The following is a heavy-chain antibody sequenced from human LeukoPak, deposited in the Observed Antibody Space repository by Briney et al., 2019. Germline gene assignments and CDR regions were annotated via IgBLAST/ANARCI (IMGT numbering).Heavy chain of an antibody. CDR2: INWNGGTT. V-gene: IGHV3-20*04. D-gene: IGHD3-3*01. CDR1: GFTFDDYG. Sequence: GGSLRLSCEASGFTFDDYGLTWVRQAPGKGLEWISTINWNGGTTGYADSVKGRFTISRDNAKNSLYLQMNSLRAEDTAVYYCARVRGPTIFGVVNPFDAFDIWGQGTMVTVSS. CDR3: ARVRGPTIFGVVNPFDAFDI. J-gene: IGHJ3*02.